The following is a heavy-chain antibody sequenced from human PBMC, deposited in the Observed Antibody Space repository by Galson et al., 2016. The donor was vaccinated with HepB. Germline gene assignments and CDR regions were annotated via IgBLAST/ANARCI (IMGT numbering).Heavy chain of an antibody. CDR3: AREGYYYDNSFFRRENAFDI. CDR1: GFTFSNYG. J-gene: IGHJ3*02. Sequence: SLRLSCAASGFTFSNYGMHWVRQAPGKGLEWVAVVGDDGSNKYYGDSVKGRFTIFRDNSKNTLYLQMNSLRAEDTAVYYCAREGYYYDNSFFRRENAFDIWGQGTMVTVSS. CDR2: VGDDGSNK. D-gene: IGHD3-22*01. V-gene: IGHV3-33*01.